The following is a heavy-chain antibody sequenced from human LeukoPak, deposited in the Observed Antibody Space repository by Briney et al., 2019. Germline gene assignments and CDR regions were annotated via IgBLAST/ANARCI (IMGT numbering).Heavy chain of an antibody. Sequence: ASVKVSCKASGYTFTSYDINWVRQATGQGLEWMGWMNPNSGNTGCAQKFQGRVTMTRNTSISTAYMELSSLRSEDTAVYYCARGALLYDSSGYTDYWGQGTLVTVSS. CDR3: ARGALLYDSSGYTDY. V-gene: IGHV1-8*01. CDR2: MNPNSGNT. CDR1: GYTFTSYD. D-gene: IGHD3-22*01. J-gene: IGHJ4*02.